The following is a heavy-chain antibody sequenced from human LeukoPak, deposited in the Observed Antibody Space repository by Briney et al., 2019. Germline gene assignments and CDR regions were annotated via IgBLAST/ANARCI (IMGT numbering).Heavy chain of an antibody. CDR3: AKDRLRWFGEPRLAFDY. CDR2: ISGSGGST. CDR1: GLTFSSYA. V-gene: IGHV3-23*01. D-gene: IGHD3-10*01. J-gene: IGHJ4*02. Sequence: GGSLRLSCAASGLTFSSYAMGGVRQAPGRGREGVSGISGSGGSTYYEHSVKGRFTISRDNSKNTLYLQMSTLRAEDTAVYYCAKDRLRWFGEPRLAFDYWGQGTLVTVSS.